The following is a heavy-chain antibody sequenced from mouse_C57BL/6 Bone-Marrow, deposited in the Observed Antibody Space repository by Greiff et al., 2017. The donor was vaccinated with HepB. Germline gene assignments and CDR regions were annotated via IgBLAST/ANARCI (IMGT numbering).Heavy chain of an antibody. J-gene: IGHJ4*01. D-gene: IGHD1-1*01. CDR3: ASSYYYGSSYEDY. Sequence: VQLKESGPGLVAPSQSLSITCTVSGFSLTSYGVDWVRQSPGKGLEWLGVIWGVGSTNYNSALKSRLSISKDNSNSQVFLKMNSLQTDDTAMYYCASSYYYGSSYEDYWGQGTSVTVSS. V-gene: IGHV2-6*01. CDR2: IWGVGST. CDR1: GFSLTSYG.